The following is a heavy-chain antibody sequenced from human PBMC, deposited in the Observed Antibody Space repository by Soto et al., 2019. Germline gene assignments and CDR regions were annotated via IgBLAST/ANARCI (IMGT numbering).Heavy chain of an antibody. J-gene: IGHJ4*02. V-gene: IGHV3-30-3*01. CDR2: ISDDGSNK. CDR3: ARVSHDILTGLLGY. Sequence: QVQLVESGGGVVQPGRSLRLSCAASGFTFSSYAMHWVRQAPGKGLEWVAVISDDGSNKYYADSVKGRFTISRDNSKNTLYLQMNSLRAEDTAVYYCARVSHDILTGLLGYWGQGTLVTVSS. D-gene: IGHD3-9*01. CDR1: GFTFSSYA.